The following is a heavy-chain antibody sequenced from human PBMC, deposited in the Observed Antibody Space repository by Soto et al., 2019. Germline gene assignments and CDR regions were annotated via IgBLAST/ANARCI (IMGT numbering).Heavy chain of an antibody. V-gene: IGHV3-30*04. CDR3: ARSRNSAVADSFDF. Sequence: GGSLRLSCAASGFIFRNYAIHWIRQAPGKGLEWVAVISRDGSHKYYLDSVKGRFTISRDNSKDTVNLLMNSLRDDDSAMYYCARSRNSAVADSFDFWGQGXLVTVYS. D-gene: IGHD1-26*01. CDR2: ISRDGSHK. CDR1: GFIFRNYA. J-gene: IGHJ4*02.